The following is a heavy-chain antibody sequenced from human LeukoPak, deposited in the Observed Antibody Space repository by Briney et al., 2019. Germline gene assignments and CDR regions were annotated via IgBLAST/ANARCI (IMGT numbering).Heavy chain of an antibody. Sequence: SETLSLTCTVSGASINNYFWSWVRQPPGKGLEWIGYMYSSGSSTYNPSLKSRVTMSIDPSRNQLSLRVTSVTAADTAVYYCARGGWLKTSYYFDFWGQGSLVTVSS. J-gene: IGHJ4*02. D-gene: IGHD5-24*01. CDR3: ARGGWLKTSYYFDF. CDR1: GASINNYF. V-gene: IGHV4-59*01. CDR2: MYSSGSS.